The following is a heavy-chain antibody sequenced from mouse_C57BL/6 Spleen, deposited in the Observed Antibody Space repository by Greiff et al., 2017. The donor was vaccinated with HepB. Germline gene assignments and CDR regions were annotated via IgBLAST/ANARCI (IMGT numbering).Heavy chain of an antibody. CDR2: ISDGGSYT. CDR3: ARGGPTIVTTWYFDV. Sequence: DVKLVESGGGLVKPGGSLKLSCAASGFTFSSYAMSWVRQTPEKRLEWVATISDGGSYTYYPDNVKGRFTISRDNAKNNLYLKMSHLKSEDTAMYYCARGGPTIVTTWYFDVWGTGTTVTVSS. CDR1: GFTFSSYA. V-gene: IGHV5-4*03. D-gene: IGHD2-5*01. J-gene: IGHJ1*03.